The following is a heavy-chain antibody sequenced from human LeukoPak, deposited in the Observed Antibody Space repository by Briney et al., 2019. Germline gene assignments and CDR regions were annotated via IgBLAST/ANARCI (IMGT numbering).Heavy chain of an antibody. CDR3: ARALRGSSTSCYAY. CDR2: IYYSGST. V-gene: IGHV4-39*07. Sequence: SETLSLTCTVSGGSISSSSYYWGWIRQPPGKGLEWIGSIYYSGSTYYNPSLKSRVTISVDTSKNQFSLKLSPVTAADTAVYYCARALRGSSTSCYAYWGQGTLVTVSS. CDR1: GGSISSSSYY. D-gene: IGHD2-2*01. J-gene: IGHJ4*02.